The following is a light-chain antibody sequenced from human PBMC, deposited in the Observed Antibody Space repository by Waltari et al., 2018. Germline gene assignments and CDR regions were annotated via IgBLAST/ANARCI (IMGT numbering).Light chain of an antibody. Sequence: DIKLTQSPSSLSASVGDRITITCRASETSSKSLNWYQQKPGKATKLLIYGAFALHSGVSSRFSGSGSGTDFTLTITSLQPEDFGTFYCHQTYKTPQTFGQGTNV. V-gene: IGKV1-39*01. CDR2: GAF. J-gene: IGKJ1*01. CDR3: HQTYKTPQT. CDR1: ETSSKS.